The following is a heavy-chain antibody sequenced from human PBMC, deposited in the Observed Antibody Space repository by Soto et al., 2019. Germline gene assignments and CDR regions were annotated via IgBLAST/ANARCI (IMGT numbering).Heavy chain of an antibody. CDR3: AKDYGVRGIMTNLFDS. CDR1: GFTFDNYA. D-gene: IGHD3-10*01. CDR2: ISGSGDRT. J-gene: IGHJ5*01. V-gene: IGHV3-23*01. Sequence: EVQLLESGGGLVQPGGSPRISCTASGFTFDNYAMAWVRQAPGKGLEWVAGISGSGDRTNYVDSVKGRFTISRDNSKNRLYLQMKSLRAEDTALYYCAKDYGVRGIMTNLFDSWGQGTLVAVSS.